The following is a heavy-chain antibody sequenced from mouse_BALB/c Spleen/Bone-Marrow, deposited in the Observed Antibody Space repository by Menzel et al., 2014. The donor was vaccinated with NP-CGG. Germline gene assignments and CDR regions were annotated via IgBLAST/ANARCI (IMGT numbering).Heavy chain of an antibody. CDR1: GFNIKDTY. D-gene: IGHD1-1*01. Sequence: EVQLQQSGAELVKPGASVKLSCTASGFNIKDTYMHWVKQRPEQGLEWIGRIDPANGNTKYDPKFQGKATITADTSSNTAYLQLSGLTSEDTAVYYCAAYYYGSSCGFAYWGQGTLVTVSA. V-gene: IGHV14-3*02. CDR3: AAYYYGSSCGFAY. J-gene: IGHJ3*01. CDR2: IDPANGNT.